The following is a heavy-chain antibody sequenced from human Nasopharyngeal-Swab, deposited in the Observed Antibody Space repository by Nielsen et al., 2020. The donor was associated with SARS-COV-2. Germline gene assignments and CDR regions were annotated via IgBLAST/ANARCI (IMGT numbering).Heavy chain of an antibody. CDR1: GFTFDDYA. CDR2: ISWNGGSI. J-gene: IGHJ4*02. D-gene: IGHD1-26*01. Sequence: SLKISCAASGFTFDDYAMHWVRQAPGKGLEWVSGISWNGGSIGYADSVKGRFTISRDNAKNSLYLQMNSLRAEDTALYYCARKDSGSYRGYFDYWGQGTLVTVSS. CDR3: ARKDSGSYRGYFDY. V-gene: IGHV3-9*01.